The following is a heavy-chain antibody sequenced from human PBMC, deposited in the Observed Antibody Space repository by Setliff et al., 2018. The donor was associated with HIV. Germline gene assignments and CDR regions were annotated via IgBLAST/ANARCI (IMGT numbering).Heavy chain of an antibody. CDR2: IIPLFGRV. Sequence: SVKVSCKASGRSFTDYGFTWVRQAPGQGLEWMGGIIPLFGRVNYAQKFQGRVTISADESTSTAYMDLSSLTSEDTAIYYCATDLKGAYLDYFDFWGQESLVTVSS. J-gene: IGHJ4*02. CDR3: ATDLKGAYLDYFDF. D-gene: IGHD3-16*01. CDR1: GRSFTDYG. V-gene: IGHV1-69*13.